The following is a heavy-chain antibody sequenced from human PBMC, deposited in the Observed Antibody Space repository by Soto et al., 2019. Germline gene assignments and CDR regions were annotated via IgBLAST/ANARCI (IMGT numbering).Heavy chain of an antibody. Sequence: QEQLVESVRGLVKPGGSLRLCCAASGLSFSDYYMSWIRQAPGKGLEWVSLISTSGSSTDYADSVKGRFTISRDNAKNSLSLQMNSLRAEDTAVYYCANLAKNYYHYMDVWGKGTTVTVSS. CDR2: ISTSGSST. CDR1: GLSFSDYY. CDR3: ANLAKNYYHYMDV. V-gene: IGHV3-11*01. D-gene: IGHD1-26*01. J-gene: IGHJ6*03.